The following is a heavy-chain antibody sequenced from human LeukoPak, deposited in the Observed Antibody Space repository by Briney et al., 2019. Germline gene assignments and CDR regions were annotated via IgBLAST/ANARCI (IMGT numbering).Heavy chain of an antibody. V-gene: IGHV1-2*06. CDR3: AREENDFWSGLSYYYYYGMDV. CDR2: INPNSGGT. J-gene: IGHJ6*02. Sequence: ASVKVSCKASGYTFTDYYMHWVRQAPGQGLEWMGRINPNSGGTNYAQKFQGRVTMTRDTSISTAYMELSRLRSDDTAVYYCAREENDFWSGLSYYYYYGMDVWGQGTTVTVSS. D-gene: IGHD3-3*01. CDR1: GYTFTDYY.